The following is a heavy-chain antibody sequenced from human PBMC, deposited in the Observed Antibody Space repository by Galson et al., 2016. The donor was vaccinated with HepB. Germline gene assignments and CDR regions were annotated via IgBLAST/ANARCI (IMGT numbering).Heavy chain of an antibody. Sequence: SVKVSCKASGYTFTSYGISWVRQAPGQGPEWMGWISAYNGNTNYAQKLQGRVTMTTDTSTSTAYMELRSLRSDDTADDTAVYYCARDCSGGTCCGTTWGQGTLVTVSS. V-gene: IGHV1-18*01. CDR2: ISAYNGNT. CDR3: VYYCARDCSGGTCCGTT. D-gene: IGHD2-15*01. CDR1: GYTFTSYG. J-gene: IGHJ5*02.